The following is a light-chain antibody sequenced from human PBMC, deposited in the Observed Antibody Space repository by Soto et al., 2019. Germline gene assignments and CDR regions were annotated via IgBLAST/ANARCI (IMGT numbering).Light chain of an antibody. CDR1: QSVSSN. Sequence: EIVLTQSPATLSVSPGERATLSCRASQSVSSNLAWYQQKPGQAPRLLIYGASTRATGIPARFSGSGSGTDFTLKISRVEAEDVGTYYCMQTIQLPWTFGQGTKVDIK. V-gene: IGKV3-15*01. CDR3: MQTIQLPWT. CDR2: GAS. J-gene: IGKJ1*01.